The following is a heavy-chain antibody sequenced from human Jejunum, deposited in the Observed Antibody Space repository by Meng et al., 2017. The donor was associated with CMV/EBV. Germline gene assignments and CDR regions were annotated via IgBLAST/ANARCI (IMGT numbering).Heavy chain of an antibody. Sequence: AGVPLNSYGIHRVREFPGKGLKWGAVIWYDGSRKYFADYVQGRFSISRDDSKNTVYLQMNSLRAEDTAVYYCARDNDGSSHYSQFDYWGQGTLVTVSS. CDR2: IWYDGSRK. CDR3: ARDNDGSSHYSQFDY. J-gene: IGHJ4*02. CDR1: GVPLNSYG. V-gene: IGHV3-33*01. D-gene: IGHD3-22*01.